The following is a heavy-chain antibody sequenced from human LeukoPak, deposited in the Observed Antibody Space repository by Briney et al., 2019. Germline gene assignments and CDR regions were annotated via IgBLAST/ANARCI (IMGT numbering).Heavy chain of an antibody. CDR2: INHSGST. CDR3: ATPRIRFLEWLPSA. CDR1: GGSFSGYY. V-gene: IGHV4-34*01. D-gene: IGHD3-3*01. Sequence: SETLSLTCAVYGGSFSGYYWSWIRQPPGKGLEWIGEINHSGSTNYNPSLKSRVTISVDTSKNQFSLKLSSVTAADTAVYYCATPRIRFLEWLPSAWGQGTLVTVSS. J-gene: IGHJ4*02.